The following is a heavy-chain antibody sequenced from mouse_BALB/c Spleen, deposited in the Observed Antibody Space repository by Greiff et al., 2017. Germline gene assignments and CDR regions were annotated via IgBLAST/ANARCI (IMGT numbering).Heavy chain of an antibody. CDR2: IYPGNVNT. D-gene: IGHD1-2*01. Sequence: QVQLKQSGPELVKPGASVRISCKASGYTFTSYYIHWVKQRPGQGLEWIGWIYPGNVNTKYNEKFKGKATLTADKSSSTAYMQLSSLTSEDSAVYFCARVDLLRLFDYWGQGTTLTVSS. V-gene: IGHV1S56*01. CDR1: GYTFTSYY. CDR3: ARVDLLRLFDY. J-gene: IGHJ2*01.